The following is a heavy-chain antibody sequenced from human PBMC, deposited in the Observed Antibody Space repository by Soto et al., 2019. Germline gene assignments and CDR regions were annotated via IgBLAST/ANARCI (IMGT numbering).Heavy chain of an antibody. J-gene: IGHJ4*02. Sequence: QGHLAQSGAEVKKPGSSVRVSCRASGGSFGRYTLCWVRQAPGQGLQWMGGIIPFLNTTSYAQKFQGRVTITADESTGTAYMELGSLRSEDTAIYYCATTQFYETGGVFDYFDYWGQGTPVTVSS. D-gene: IGHD3-22*01. V-gene: IGHV1-69*01. CDR2: IIPFLNTT. CDR1: GGSFGRYT. CDR3: ATTQFYETGGVFDYFDY.